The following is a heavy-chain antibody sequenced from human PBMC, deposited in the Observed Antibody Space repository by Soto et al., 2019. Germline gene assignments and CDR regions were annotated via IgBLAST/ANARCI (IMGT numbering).Heavy chain of an antibody. J-gene: IGHJ3*02. CDR3: ARGSGFLESRAFDI. D-gene: IGHD3-10*01. CDR1: GYSFTSYC. Sequence: PGESLKISCKGSGYSFTSYCISLVRQMPGKGLEWMGRIDPSDSYTNYSPSFQGHVTISADKSISTAYLQWSSLKASDTAMYYCARGSGFLESRAFDIWGQGTMVTVSS. CDR2: IDPSDSYT. V-gene: IGHV5-10-1*01.